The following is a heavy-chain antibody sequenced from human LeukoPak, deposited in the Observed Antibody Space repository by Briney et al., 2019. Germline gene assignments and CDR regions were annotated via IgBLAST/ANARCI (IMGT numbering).Heavy chain of an antibody. D-gene: IGHD2-21*01. J-gene: IGHJ6*02. CDR1: GFTFSSYA. V-gene: IGHV3-30-3*01. CDR3: ARDLRVKGMDV. CDR2: ISYDGSNK. Sequence: PGGSLRLSCAASGFTFSSYAMHWVRQAPGKGLEWVAVISYDGSNKYYADSVKGRFTISRDNSKNTLYLQMNSLRAEDTAVYYCARDLRVKGMDVWGQGTPVTVSS.